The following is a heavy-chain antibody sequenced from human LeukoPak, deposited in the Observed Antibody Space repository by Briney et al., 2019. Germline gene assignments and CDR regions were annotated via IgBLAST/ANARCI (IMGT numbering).Heavy chain of an antibody. D-gene: IGHD2-2*01. CDR3: ARSRLGYCSSTSCRPEYFQH. V-gene: IGHV3-21*01. J-gene: IGHJ1*01. CDR1: GFTFSSYS. Sequence: PGGSLRLSCAASGFTFSSYSMNWVRQAPGKGLEWVSSISSSSSYIYYADSVKGRFTISRDNAKNSLYLQMNSLRAEGTAVYYCARSRLGYCSSTSCRPEYFQHWGQGTLVTVSS. CDR2: ISSSSSYI.